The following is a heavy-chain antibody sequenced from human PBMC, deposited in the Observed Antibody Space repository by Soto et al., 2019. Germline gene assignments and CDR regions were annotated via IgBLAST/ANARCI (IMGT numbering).Heavy chain of an antibody. D-gene: IGHD2-2*01. CDR3: ARLPRDCNKTSCYYADH. Sequence: GESLKISCRGSGYDFNTNWFGWVRQLPGRGLEWVGIMYPGDSDTRYNPSLQGHVTLSADVTVSTAFLQWRSLKTSDTGMYFCARLPRDCNKTSCYYADHWGQGTQVTVYS. V-gene: IGHV5-51*01. J-gene: IGHJ4*02. CDR2: MYPGDSDT. CDR1: GYDFNTNW.